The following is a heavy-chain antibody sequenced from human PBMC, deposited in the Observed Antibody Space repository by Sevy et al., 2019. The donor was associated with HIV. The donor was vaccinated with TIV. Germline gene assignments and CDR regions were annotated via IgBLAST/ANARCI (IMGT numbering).Heavy chain of an antibody. Sequence: GGSLRLSCAASGFTFSSYAMHWARQAPGKGLEWVAVISYDGSNKYYADSVKGRFTISRDNSKNTLYLQMNSLRAEDTAVYYCARDRRGRGSGYDVDWFDPWGQGTLVTVSS. CDR1: GFTFSSYA. CDR2: ISYDGSNK. J-gene: IGHJ5*02. D-gene: IGHD3-3*01. V-gene: IGHV3-30-3*01. CDR3: ARDRRGRGSGYDVDWFDP.